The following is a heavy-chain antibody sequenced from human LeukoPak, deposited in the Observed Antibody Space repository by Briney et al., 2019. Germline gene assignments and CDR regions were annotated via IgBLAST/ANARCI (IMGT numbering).Heavy chain of an antibody. J-gene: IGHJ4*02. CDR3: ARAARPSSIAARRGPYFDY. Sequence: GXXXHRGSTNSNPSLKSRVTISGETSKNQFSLKLSSVTAADTAVYYCARAARPSSIAARRGPYFDYWGQGTLVTVSS. V-gene: IGHV4-34*01. CDR2: XXHRGST. D-gene: IGHD6-6*01.